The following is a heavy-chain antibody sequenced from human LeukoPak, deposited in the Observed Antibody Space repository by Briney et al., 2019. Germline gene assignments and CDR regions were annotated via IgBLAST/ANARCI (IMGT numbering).Heavy chain of an antibody. J-gene: IGHJ4*02. Sequence: ASVKVSCKASGGTFSSYAISWVRQAPGQGLEWMGGIIPIFGTANYAQKFQGRVTITADESTSTAYMELSSLRSEDTAVYYCASRTDSDYDLALDYWGQGTLVTVSS. D-gene: IGHD5-12*01. CDR2: IIPIFGTA. V-gene: IGHV1-69*13. CDR3: ASRTDSDYDLALDY. CDR1: GGTFSSYA.